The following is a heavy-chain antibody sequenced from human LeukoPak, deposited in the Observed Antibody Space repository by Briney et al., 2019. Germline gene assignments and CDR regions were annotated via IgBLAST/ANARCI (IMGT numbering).Heavy chain of an antibody. Sequence: PGGSLRLSCAASGFTFSSYAMHWARQAPGKGLEWVAVISYDGSNKYYADSVKGRFTISRDNSKNTLYLQMNSLRAEDTAVYYCARENYYDSSGYRPAFDIWGQGTMVTVSS. CDR1: GFTFSSYA. J-gene: IGHJ3*02. CDR2: ISYDGSNK. CDR3: ARENYYDSSGYRPAFDI. D-gene: IGHD3-22*01. V-gene: IGHV3-30*04.